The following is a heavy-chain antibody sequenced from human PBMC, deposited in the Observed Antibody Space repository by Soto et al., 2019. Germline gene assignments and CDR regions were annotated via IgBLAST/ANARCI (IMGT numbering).Heavy chain of an antibody. Sequence: SLRLSCAASGFTFSDYYMSWIRQAPGKGLDWVSYISSSGSTIYYADSVKGRFTISRDNAKNSLYLHMNSLRAEDTAVYYFARRYYDRRVGGQVAFAFGIWGQGXMVTVSS. CDR2: ISSSGSTI. J-gene: IGHJ3*02. CDR3: ARRYYDRRVGGQVAFAFGI. D-gene: IGHD3-22*01. CDR1: GFTFSDYY. V-gene: IGHV3-11*01.